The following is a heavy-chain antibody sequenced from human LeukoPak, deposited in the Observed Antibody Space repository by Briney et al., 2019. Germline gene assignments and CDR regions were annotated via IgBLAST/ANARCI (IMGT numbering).Heavy chain of an antibody. CDR3: AKDRRSTGTTAQNQFSD. V-gene: IGHV3-23*01. CDR1: GFTFSSYA. CDR2: ISGSGGST. D-gene: IGHD1-1*01. J-gene: IGHJ4*02. Sequence: LTGGSLRLSCAASGFTFSSYAMSWVRQAPGKGLEWVSAISGSGGSTYYADSVKGRFTISRDNSKNTLYLQMNSLRAEDTAVYYCAKDRRSTGTTAQNQFSDWGQGTLVTVSS.